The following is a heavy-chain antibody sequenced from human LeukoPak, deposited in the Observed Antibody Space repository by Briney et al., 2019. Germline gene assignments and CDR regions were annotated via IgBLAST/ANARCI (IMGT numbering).Heavy chain of an antibody. CDR2: MNPNSANT. J-gene: IGHJ4*02. CDR3: ARWGGSYCSSTSCQHAGGSDY. D-gene: IGHD2-2*01. CDR1: GYTFTSYD. V-gene: IGHV1-8*03. Sequence: ASVKVSCKASGYTFTSYDINWVRQATGQGLEWMGWMNPNSANTGYAQKFQGRVTITRNTSISTAYMELSSLRSEDTAVYYCARWGGSYCSSTSCQHAGGSDYWGQGTLVTVSS.